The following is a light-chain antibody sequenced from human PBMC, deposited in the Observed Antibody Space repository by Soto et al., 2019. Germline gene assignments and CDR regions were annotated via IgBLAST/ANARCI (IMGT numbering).Light chain of an antibody. J-gene: IGKJ4*01. CDR2: DAS. V-gene: IGKV3-11*01. CDR3: QQRSNWPST. CDR1: QSVSSY. Sequence: EIVLTQSPATLSLSPGDRATLSCRASQSVSSYLAWYQQKPGQAPRLLIYDASNRATGIPARFSGSGSGTDFTLTITSLEREDFAVYYCQQRSNWPSTFGGGTTVEIK.